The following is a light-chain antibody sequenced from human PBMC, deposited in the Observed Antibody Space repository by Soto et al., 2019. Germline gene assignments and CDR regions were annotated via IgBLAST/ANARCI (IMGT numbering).Light chain of an antibody. CDR3: TSYTPTGALV. V-gene: IGLV2-14*01. CDR1: NTDVGGYNY. J-gene: IGLJ6*01. Sequence: LTQPASVSGSPGQSITVSCTGTNTDVGGYNYVSWYQHRPGKAPRLMIYEVRNRPSGVSNRFSGSKSGNTASLTISGLQSEDEADYYCTSYTPTGALVFGSGTKVTVL. CDR2: EVR.